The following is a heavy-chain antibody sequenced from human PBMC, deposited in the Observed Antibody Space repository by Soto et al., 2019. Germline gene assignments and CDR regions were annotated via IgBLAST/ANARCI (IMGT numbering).Heavy chain of an antibody. D-gene: IGHD2-2*01. J-gene: IGHJ4*02. V-gene: IGHV1-18*04. CDR2: ISAYNGNT. CDR3: ARGCSITSCLYGGFDY. Sequence: ASVKVSCKASGYTFTSYGISWVRQAPGQGLEWMGWISAYNGNTNYAQKLQGRVTMTTDTSTSTAYMELRSLRSDDTAVYYCARGCSITSCLYGGFDYWGQGTLVTVSS. CDR1: GYTFTSYG.